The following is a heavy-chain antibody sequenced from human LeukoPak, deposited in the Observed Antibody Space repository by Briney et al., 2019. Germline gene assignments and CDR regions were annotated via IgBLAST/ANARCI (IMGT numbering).Heavy chain of an antibody. D-gene: IGHD3-10*01. Sequence: QXLEWMGWINPNSGGTNYAQKFQGRVTMTRDTSISTAYMELSRLRSDDTAVYYCARDYYGSGSYYWGQGTLVTVSS. CDR3: ARDYYGSGSYY. V-gene: IGHV1-2*02. CDR2: INPNSGGT. J-gene: IGHJ4*02.